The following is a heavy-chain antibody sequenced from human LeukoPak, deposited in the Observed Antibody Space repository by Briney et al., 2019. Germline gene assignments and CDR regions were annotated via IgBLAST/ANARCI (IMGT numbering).Heavy chain of an antibody. CDR1: GYSFSDYA. D-gene: IGHD4-17*01. J-gene: IGHJ4*02. CDR3: ARGRWTATETTYYLDY. Sequence: ASVKFSCKASGYSFSDYAIQWVRQAPGQRLEWMGWINAVNGKTKYSQNFQGRGTITRDRSASTAYMELSSLRSEDTSIYYCARGRWTATETTYYLDYWGKGTLVTVSS. V-gene: IGHV1-3*01. CDR2: INAVNGKT.